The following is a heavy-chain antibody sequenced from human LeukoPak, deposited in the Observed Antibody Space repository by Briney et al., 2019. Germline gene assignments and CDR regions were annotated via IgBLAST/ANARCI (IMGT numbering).Heavy chain of an antibody. CDR1: GYTFTSYG. Sequence: ASVKVSCKASGYTFTSYGISWVRQAPGQGLEWMGWISAYNGNTNYAQKLQGRVTMTTDTSTSTAYMELRSLRSEDTAVYYCARKLFRNSPEKYWGQGTLVTVSS. V-gene: IGHV1-18*01. CDR2: ISAYNGNT. CDR3: ARKLFRNSPEKY. D-gene: IGHD2-15*01. J-gene: IGHJ4*02.